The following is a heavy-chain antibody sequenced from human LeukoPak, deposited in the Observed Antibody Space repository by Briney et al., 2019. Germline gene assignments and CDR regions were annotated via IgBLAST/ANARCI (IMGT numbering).Heavy chain of an antibody. J-gene: IGHJ4*02. Sequence: SVKVSCKTSGGTFNNSAISWVRQAPGQGLEWMGRIIPIFGTANYAQKFQGRVTITTDESTSTAYMELSSLRSEDTAVYYCARDDYYDSSGYYKPNPFAYWGQGTLVTVSS. D-gene: IGHD3-22*01. CDR2: IIPIFGTA. V-gene: IGHV1-69*05. CDR3: ARDDYYDSSGYYKPNPFAY. CDR1: GGTFNNSA.